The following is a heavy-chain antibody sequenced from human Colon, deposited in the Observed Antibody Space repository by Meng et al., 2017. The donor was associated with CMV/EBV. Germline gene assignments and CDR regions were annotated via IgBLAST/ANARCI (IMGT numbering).Heavy chain of an antibody. D-gene: IGHD2-15*01. CDR3: ARSCSGGSCYEWFDP. CDR1: GLTFSAYS. J-gene: IGHJ5*02. V-gene: IGHV3-23*01. Sequence: GGSLRLSCSVSGLTFSAYSFSWVRQAPGKGLEWVSAISGSGGSTYYADSVKGRFTISKDNSKNTLYLQMTSLRSEDSALYYCARSCSGGSCYEWFDPWGQGTVVTVSS. CDR2: ISGSGGST.